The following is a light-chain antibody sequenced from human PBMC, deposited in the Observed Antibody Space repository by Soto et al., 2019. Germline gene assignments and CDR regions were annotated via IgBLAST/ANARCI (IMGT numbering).Light chain of an antibody. CDR2: KAS. Sequence: DNLKIQTSSNRSASVGDRAPISCWASQSISSWLAWYQQKPGKAPKLLIYKASSLESGVPSRFSVIGSETEFPLTFSVLQPVVIASYDFRQYVTISWTFGPGTKVDIK. V-gene: IGKV1-5*03. J-gene: IGKJ3*01. CDR3: RQYVTISWT. CDR1: QSISSW.